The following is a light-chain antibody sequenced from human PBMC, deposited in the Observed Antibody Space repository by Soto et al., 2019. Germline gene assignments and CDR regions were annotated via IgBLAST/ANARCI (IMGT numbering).Light chain of an antibody. Sequence: QSALTQPPSASGSPGQSVTISCTGTSSDVGSYNYVSWYQQHPGKAPKLMIYEVNKRPSGVPDRFSGSKSGNAASLTVSGLQAEDEADYYCSSSAGSKVVFGGGTKLTVL. CDR1: SSDVGSYNY. V-gene: IGLV2-8*01. J-gene: IGLJ3*02. CDR3: SSSAGSKVV. CDR2: EVN.